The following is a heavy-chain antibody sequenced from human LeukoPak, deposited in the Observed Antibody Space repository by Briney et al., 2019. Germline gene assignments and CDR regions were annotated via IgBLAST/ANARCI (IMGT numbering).Heavy chain of an antibody. CDR1: GFTLSSNS. D-gene: IGHD4/OR15-4a*01. J-gene: IGHJ4*02. CDR3: ARRAGAYSHPYDY. Sequence: GGSLRLSCTVSGFTLSSNSMSWVRQAPGRGLEWVSFIYSNNTHYSDSVKGRFTISRDNSKNTLYLQMNSLRAEDTAVYYCARRAGAYSHPYDYWGQGTLVTVSS. V-gene: IGHV3-53*01. CDR2: IYSNNT.